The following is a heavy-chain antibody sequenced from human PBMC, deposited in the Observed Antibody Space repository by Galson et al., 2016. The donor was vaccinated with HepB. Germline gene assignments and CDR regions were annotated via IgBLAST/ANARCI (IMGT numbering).Heavy chain of an antibody. CDR2: IWYDGSNK. CDR3: ARPIRPYYYYFVMDV. CDR1: GFTFSNYA. J-gene: IGHJ6*02. V-gene: IGHV3-33*01. Sequence: LRLSCAASGFTFSNYAMHWVRQAPGMGLEWVALIWYDGSNKYYADSVKGRFTISRDNSKYTLYLQMNSLRAEDTAVYFCARPIRPYYYYFVMDVWGQGTTVTVSS.